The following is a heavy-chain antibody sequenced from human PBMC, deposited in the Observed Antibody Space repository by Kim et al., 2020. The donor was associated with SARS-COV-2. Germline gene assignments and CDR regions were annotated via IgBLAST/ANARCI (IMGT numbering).Heavy chain of an antibody. CDR2: ISRSSSSI. J-gene: IGHJ4*02. CDR3: TRVQTYTSSHDF. V-gene: IGHV3-21*01. CDR1: GFTFNTHS. D-gene: IGHD6-13*01. Sequence: GGSLRLSCAASGFTFNTHSMNWVRQAPGKGLEWVSSISRSSSSIYYADSVKGRFTISSDNANNPLYLQLNNLTVEDTAVYYSTRVQTYTSSHDFSGQGTL.